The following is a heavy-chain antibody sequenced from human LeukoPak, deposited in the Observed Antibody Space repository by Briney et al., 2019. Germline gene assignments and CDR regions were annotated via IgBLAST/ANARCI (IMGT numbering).Heavy chain of an antibody. J-gene: IGHJ4*02. CDR2: IFYSGSS. V-gene: IGHV4-59*01. CDR3: AGRAARFFDY. D-gene: IGHD6-25*01. CDR1: GDSLNSYY. Sequence: PSETLSLTXTVSGDSLNSYYWTWIRQPPGEGLQWIGYIFYSGSSNYNASLRSRVAISVDTSKNQFSLKLTSVTAADTAVYYCAGRAARFFDYWGQGILVTVSS.